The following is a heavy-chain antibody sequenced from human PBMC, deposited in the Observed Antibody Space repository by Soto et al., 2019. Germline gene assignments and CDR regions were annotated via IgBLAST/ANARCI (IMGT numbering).Heavy chain of an antibody. CDR3: ARTYSGYYFDY. V-gene: IGHV4-59*08. Sequence: SETLSLTCTVSGGSISSYYWSWIRQPPGKGLECIGFISNSGSTNYSPSLRGRVTISVDTSRNLFSLKLTSMTAADTAVYYCARTYSGYYFDYWGQGTLVTVSS. D-gene: IGHD5-12*01. CDR1: GGSISSYY. CDR2: ISNSGST. J-gene: IGHJ4*02.